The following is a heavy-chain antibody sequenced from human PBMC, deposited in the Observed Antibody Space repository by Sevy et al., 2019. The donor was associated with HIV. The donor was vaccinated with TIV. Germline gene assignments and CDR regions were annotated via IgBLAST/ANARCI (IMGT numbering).Heavy chain of an antibody. CDR1: GGSTNTYF. Sequence: SETLSLTCTVSGGSTNTYFWTWIRQPPGKGLEWIGYIYNSWSSNYNPSFKSRVTISVDTSKNQVSLKLSSVTAADTAVYYCARYYYDSSGPGSWFDPWGQGTLVTVSS. CDR2: IYNSWSS. CDR3: ARYYYDSSGPGSWFDP. V-gene: IGHV4-59*01. J-gene: IGHJ5*02. D-gene: IGHD3-22*01.